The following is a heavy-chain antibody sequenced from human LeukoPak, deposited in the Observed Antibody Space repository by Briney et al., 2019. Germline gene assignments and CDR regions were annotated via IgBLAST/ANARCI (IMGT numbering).Heavy chain of an antibody. Sequence: PGGSLRLSCAAFGFIFDDYGMSWVRQAPGKGLEWVANINQDGTEKYYVDSVKGRFTISRDNAKNSLYLQMNSLRAEDTALYYCARDIYGDDAFDIWGQGTMVTVSS. V-gene: IGHV3-7*03. J-gene: IGHJ3*02. D-gene: IGHD3-10*01. CDR3: ARDIYGDDAFDI. CDR1: GFIFDDYG. CDR2: INQDGTEK.